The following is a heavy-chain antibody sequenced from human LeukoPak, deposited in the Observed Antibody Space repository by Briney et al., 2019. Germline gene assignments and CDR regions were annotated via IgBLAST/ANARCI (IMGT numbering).Heavy chain of an antibody. CDR3: ARGTIFGVARSPQYYYYYYMDV. V-gene: IGHV4-59*12. D-gene: IGHD3-3*01. CDR1: GVSISSYY. Sequence: KSSESLSLTCTVSGVSISSYYRNWIRQPPGKGLEWVGYIYYSGSNNYYPSLKSRVTISVDTSKNQFSLKLSSVTAADTAVYYCARGTIFGVARSPQYYYYYYMDVWGKGTTVTVSS. J-gene: IGHJ6*03. CDR2: IYYSGSN.